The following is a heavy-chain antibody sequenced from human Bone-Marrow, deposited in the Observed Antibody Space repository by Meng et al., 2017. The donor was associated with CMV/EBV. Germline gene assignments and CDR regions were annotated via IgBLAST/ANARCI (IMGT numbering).Heavy chain of an antibody. Sequence: ASVKVSCKASGYTFTSYYMHWVRQAPGQGLEWMGIINPSGGSTSYAQKFQGRVTMTRDTSTSTVYMELSSLRSEDTAVYYCAREDCSSTSCYAYYYYGMDVWGQGTTVTVSS. CDR3: AREDCSSTSCYAYYYYGMDV. V-gene: IGHV1-46*01. D-gene: IGHD2-2*01. CDR1: GYTFTSYY. CDR2: INPSGGST. J-gene: IGHJ6*02.